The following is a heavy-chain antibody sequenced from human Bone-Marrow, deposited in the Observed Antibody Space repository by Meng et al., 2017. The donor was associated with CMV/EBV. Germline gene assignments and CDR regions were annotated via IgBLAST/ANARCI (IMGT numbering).Heavy chain of an antibody. Sequence: ASVKVSCKASGYTFTGYYMHWVRQAPGQGLEWMGWINPNSGGTNYAQKFQGRVTMTRDTSISTAYMELSRLRSDDTAVYYCARIATFLVGATGDWGQGTLVTVSS. V-gene: IGHV1-2*02. D-gene: IGHD1-26*01. CDR1: GYTFTGYY. CDR2: INPNSGGT. CDR3: ARIATFLVGATGD. J-gene: IGHJ4*02.